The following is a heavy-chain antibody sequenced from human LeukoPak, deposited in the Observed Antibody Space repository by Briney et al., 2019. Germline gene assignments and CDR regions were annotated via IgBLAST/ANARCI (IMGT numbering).Heavy chain of an antibody. Sequence: PGGSLRLSCAASGFTFDDYGMSWVRQAPGKGLEWVSGINWNGGSTGYADSVKGRFTISRDNVKNSLHLQMNSLGAEDTALYYCARGWDAYSYYYMDVWGKGTTVTVSS. V-gene: IGHV3-20*04. CDR3: ARGWDAYSYYYMDV. CDR1: GFTFDDYG. J-gene: IGHJ6*03. CDR2: INWNGGST. D-gene: IGHD1-26*01.